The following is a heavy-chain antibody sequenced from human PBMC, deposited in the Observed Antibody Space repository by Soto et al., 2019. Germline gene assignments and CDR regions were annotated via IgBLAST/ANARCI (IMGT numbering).Heavy chain of an antibody. CDR1: GYSFTSYW. Sequence: GESLKISCKGSGYSFTSYWISWVRQMPGKGLEWMGRIDPSDSYTNYSPSFQGHVTISADKSISTAYLQWSSLKASDTAMYYCALYSSSSASPSLYYYYGMDVWGQGTTATVSS. V-gene: IGHV5-10-1*01. CDR2: IDPSDSYT. CDR3: ALYSSSSASPSLYYYYGMDV. J-gene: IGHJ6*02. D-gene: IGHD6-6*01.